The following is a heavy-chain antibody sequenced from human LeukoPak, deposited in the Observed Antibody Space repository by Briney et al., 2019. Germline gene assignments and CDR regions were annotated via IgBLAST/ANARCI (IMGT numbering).Heavy chain of an antibody. Sequence: SETLSLTCTVSGGSISNYYWDWIRQPPGKRMEWIGYIYYSGSTNYNPSLKSRVTISVDTSKNQFSLKLSSVTAADTAVYYCARGSYYDFWSGLAPFDYWGQGTLVTVSS. J-gene: IGHJ4*02. V-gene: IGHV4-59*12. CDR1: GGSISNYY. CDR2: IYYSGST. D-gene: IGHD3-3*01. CDR3: ARGSYYDFWSGLAPFDY.